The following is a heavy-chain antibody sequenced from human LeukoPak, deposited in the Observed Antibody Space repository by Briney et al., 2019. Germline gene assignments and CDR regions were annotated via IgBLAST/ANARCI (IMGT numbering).Heavy chain of an antibody. J-gene: IGHJ4*02. V-gene: IGHV4-59*08. Sequence: SETLSLTCTVSGGSISSYYWSWIRQPPGKGLEWIGYIYYSGSTNYNPSLKSRVTISVDTSKNQFSLKLSSVTAADTAVYYCARLKKVGAYCDSDCYVDYWGQGTLVTVSS. CDR2: IYYSGST. CDR3: ARLKKVGAYCDSDCYVDY. D-gene: IGHD2-21*02. CDR1: GGSISSYY.